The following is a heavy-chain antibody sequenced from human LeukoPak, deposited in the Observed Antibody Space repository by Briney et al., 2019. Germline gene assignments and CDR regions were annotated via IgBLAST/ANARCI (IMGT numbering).Heavy chain of an antibody. Sequence: GASVKVSCKASGYTFTSHYMHWVRQAPGQGLEWMGIINPSGGSTSYAQKFQGRVTMSRDTSTSTVYMELSSLRSEDTAVYYCARDRFDDILTTGSIDYWGQGTLVTVPS. CDR3: ARDRFDDILTTGSIDY. V-gene: IGHV1-46*01. J-gene: IGHJ4*02. CDR2: INPSGGST. D-gene: IGHD3-9*01. CDR1: GYTFTSHY.